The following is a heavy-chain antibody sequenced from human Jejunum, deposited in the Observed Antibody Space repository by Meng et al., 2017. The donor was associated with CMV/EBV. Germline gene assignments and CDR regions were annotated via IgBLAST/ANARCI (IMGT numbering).Heavy chain of an antibody. Sequence: LPCSGSGDSIPTNGWWIWVRQPPKGGLGWIGEIHHSGGTHYNPSLKSRVTISLDKSTNPFSLDLNSVTAADTAVYYCAREGVGDSLLYWGQGTLVTVSS. CDR2: IHHSGGT. CDR1: GDSIPTNGW. D-gene: IGHD4-17*01. CDR3: AREGVGDSLLY. V-gene: IGHV4-4*02. J-gene: IGHJ4*02.